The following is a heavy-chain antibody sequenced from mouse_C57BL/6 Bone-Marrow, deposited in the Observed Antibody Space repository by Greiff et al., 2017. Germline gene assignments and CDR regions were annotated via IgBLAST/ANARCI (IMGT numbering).Heavy chain of an antibody. V-gene: IGHV5-4*01. CDR1: GFTFSSYA. D-gene: IGHD2-3*01. Sequence: EVKLVESGGGLVKPGGSLKLSCAASGFTFSSYAMSWVRQTPEKRLEWVATISDGGSYTYYPDNVKGRFTLSRDNCNNNLYLQMSHMKSEDTARYYCARDRDGYLYYYAMDYGGQGTSVTVSS. CDR2: ISDGGSYT. J-gene: IGHJ4*01. CDR3: ARDRDGYLYYYAMDY.